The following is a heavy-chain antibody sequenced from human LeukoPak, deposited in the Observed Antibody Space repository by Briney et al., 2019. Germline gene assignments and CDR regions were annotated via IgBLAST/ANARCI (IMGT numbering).Heavy chain of an antibody. J-gene: IGHJ4*02. CDR1: GYTFTGYY. CDR3: APEGIGLLRLGEFSRYYFDY. Sequence: GASVKVSCKASGYTFTGYYMHWVRQAPGQGLEWMGWINPNSGGTNYAQKFQGRVTMTRDTSISTAYIELSRLRSDDTAVYYCAPEGIGLLRLGEFSRYYFDYWGQGTLVTVSS. V-gene: IGHV1-2*02. D-gene: IGHD3-16*01. CDR2: INPNSGGT.